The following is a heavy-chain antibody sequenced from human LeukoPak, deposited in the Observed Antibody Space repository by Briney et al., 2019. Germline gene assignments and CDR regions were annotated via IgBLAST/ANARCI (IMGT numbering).Heavy chain of an antibody. CDR1: GDSISSSNSY. Sequence: PSETLSLTCTVSGDSISSSNSYWGWIRQPPGKGLEWIGSIYYSGNTYYNASLKSRVTISVDTSKNQFSLKLTSVTAADTAVYYCARQRWLQLGYFDYWGQGTLVTVSS. J-gene: IGHJ4*02. V-gene: IGHV4-39*01. CDR3: ARQRWLQLGYFDY. D-gene: IGHD5-24*01. CDR2: IYYSGNT.